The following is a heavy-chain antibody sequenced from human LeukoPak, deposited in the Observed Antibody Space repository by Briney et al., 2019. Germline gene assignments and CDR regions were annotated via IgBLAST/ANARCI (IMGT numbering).Heavy chain of an antibody. CDR1: GFTFSSYA. CDR3: ARYLKGAIGYYDSSGYYPSGTFDI. CDR2: ISYDGSKK. V-gene: IGHV3-30*04. D-gene: IGHD3-22*01. Sequence: GGSLRLSCAASGFTFSSYAIHWARQAPGKGLEWVAVISYDGSKKYYADSVKGRFTISRDNSKNTLYLQMNSLRAEDTAVYYCARYLKGAIGYYDSSGYYPSGTFDIWGQGTMVTVSS. J-gene: IGHJ3*02.